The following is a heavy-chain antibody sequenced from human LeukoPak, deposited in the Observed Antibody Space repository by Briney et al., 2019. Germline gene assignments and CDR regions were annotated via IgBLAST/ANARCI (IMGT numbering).Heavy chain of an antibody. J-gene: IGHJ4*02. Sequence: ASVKVSCKASGYTFTGYYMHWVRQAPGQGLEWMGWINPNSGGTNYAQKFQGRVTMTRDTSISTAYMELSRLRSDDTAVYYCARDYWGYSGYGTLWGQGALVTVSS. CDR2: INPNSGGT. CDR1: GYTFTGYY. D-gene: IGHD5-12*01. V-gene: IGHV1-2*02. CDR3: ARDYWGYSGYGTL.